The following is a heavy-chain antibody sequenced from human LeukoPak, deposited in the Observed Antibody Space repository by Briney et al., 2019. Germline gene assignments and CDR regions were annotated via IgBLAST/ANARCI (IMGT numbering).Heavy chain of an antibody. Sequence: SETLSLTCAVYGGSFSGYYWSWIRQPPGKGLEWIGEINHSGSTNYNPSLKSRVTISVDTSKNQFSLKLSSVTAADTAVYYCARVLADSSGYYLLFDYWGQGTLVTVSS. CDR1: GGSFSGYY. D-gene: IGHD3-22*01. CDR3: ARVLADSSGYYLLFDY. V-gene: IGHV4-34*01. J-gene: IGHJ4*02. CDR2: INHSGST.